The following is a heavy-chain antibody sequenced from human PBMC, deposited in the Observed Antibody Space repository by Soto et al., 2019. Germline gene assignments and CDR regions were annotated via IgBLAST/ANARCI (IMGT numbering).Heavy chain of an antibody. CDR2: INHSGST. CDR3: SSGGGSLSSWGRRCDGH. D-gene: IGHD6-6*01. J-gene: IGHJ4*02. CDR1: GGSFGGYY. Sequence: SETLSLTCAVYGGSFGGYYWSWVRQRPGKGLEWIGEINHSGSTNYNPSLKSRVTISVDTSNNQFSLKLSSVTAADTAVYYCSSGGGSLSSWGRRCDGHWGQGTLV. V-gene: IGHV4-34*01.